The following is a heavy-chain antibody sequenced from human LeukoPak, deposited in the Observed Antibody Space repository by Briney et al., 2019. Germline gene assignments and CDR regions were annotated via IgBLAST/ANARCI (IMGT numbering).Heavy chain of an antibody. CDR3: ASHCSGGSCSDDAFDI. Sequence: GGSLRLSCAASGFTFDDYGMSWVRQAPGKGLEWVSGINWNGGSTGYADSVKDRFTISRDNAKNSLYLQMNSLRAEDTALYYCASHCSGGSCSDDAFDIWGQGTMVTVSS. V-gene: IGHV3-20*04. CDR1: GFTFDDYG. CDR2: INWNGGST. J-gene: IGHJ3*02. D-gene: IGHD2-15*01.